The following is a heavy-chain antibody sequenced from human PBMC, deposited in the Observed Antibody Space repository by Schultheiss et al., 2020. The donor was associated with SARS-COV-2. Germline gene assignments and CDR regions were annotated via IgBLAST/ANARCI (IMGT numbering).Heavy chain of an antibody. J-gene: IGHJ5*02. CDR1: GYTFTGYY. V-gene: IGHV1-2*04. D-gene: IGHD2-2*01. CDR2: INPNSGGT. CDR3: ARVGAGYCSSISCLPSLFDP. Sequence: ASVKVSCKASGYTFTGYYMHWVRQAPGQGLEWMGWINPNSGGTNYAQKFQGWVTMTRDTSISTAYMELSRLRSDDTAVYYCARVGAGYCSSISCLPSLFDPWGQGTLVTVSS.